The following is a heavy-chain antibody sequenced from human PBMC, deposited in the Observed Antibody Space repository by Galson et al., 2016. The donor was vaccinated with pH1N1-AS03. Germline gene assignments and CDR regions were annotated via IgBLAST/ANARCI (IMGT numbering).Heavy chain of an antibody. J-gene: IGHJ4*02. D-gene: IGHD3-10*01. Sequence: SPRLSCAASGFRFIDYWMTWVRQAPGKGLEWVANIDQDGSEKYYMDSVEGRFTISRDNAKNSLSLQMNSLRSEDTAVYYCTSGMVELDYWGQGTLVTVSS. CDR1: GFRFIDYW. V-gene: IGHV3-7*01. CDR3: TSGMVELDY. CDR2: IDQDGSEK.